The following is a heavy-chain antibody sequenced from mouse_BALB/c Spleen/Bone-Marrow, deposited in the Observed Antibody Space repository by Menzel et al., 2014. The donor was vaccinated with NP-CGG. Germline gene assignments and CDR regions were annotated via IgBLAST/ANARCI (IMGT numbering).Heavy chain of an antibody. CDR2: IRLKSNNYAT. Sequence: EVMLVESGGGLVQPGGSMKLSCVASGFTFSNYWMNWVRQSPEKGLEWVAEIRLKSNNYATHYAETVKGRFTIPRDKSKSSVYLQMNNLRAEASGIYYCTAGFAYWGQGTLVTVSA. CDR1: GFTFSNYW. CDR3: TAGFAY. J-gene: IGHJ3*01. V-gene: IGHV6-6*02.